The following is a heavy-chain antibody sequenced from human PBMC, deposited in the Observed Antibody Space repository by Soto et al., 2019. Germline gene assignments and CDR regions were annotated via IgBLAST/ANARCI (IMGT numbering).Heavy chain of an antibody. J-gene: IGHJ2*01. V-gene: IGHV4-39*01. CDR2: IQYGGRT. CDR3: ARQVGSGLWYFDV. CDR1: GDSLTSGLYY. D-gene: IGHD3-10*01. Sequence: QLLLQESGPGLVKPSETLSLTCSVSGDSLTSGLYYWAWIRQPPGKGLEWIGIIQYGGRTYHTPSLKSRVAISVATSKMQFSLNLISVTAADTAVYYCARQVGSGLWYFDVWGRGSLVTVSS.